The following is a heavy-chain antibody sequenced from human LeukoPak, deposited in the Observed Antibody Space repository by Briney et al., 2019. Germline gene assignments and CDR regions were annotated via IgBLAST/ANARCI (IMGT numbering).Heavy chain of an antibody. V-gene: IGHV4-34*12. D-gene: IGHD3-10*01. J-gene: IGHJ5*02. CDR3: ARHGWDYPSGTYYTFDP. Sequence: PSETLSLTCAVYGGSFSGYSWSWIRQPPGKGLEWIGENIHSGSTNYNPSLKSRVTISLDTSKNQFSLRLSSVTATDTAMYYCARHGWDYPSGTYYTFDPWGQGTLVTVSS. CDR1: GGSFSGYS. CDR2: NIHSGST.